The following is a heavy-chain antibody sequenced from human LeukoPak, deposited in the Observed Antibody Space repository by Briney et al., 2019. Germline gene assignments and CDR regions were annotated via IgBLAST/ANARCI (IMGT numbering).Heavy chain of an antibody. V-gene: IGHV1-18*01. CDR1: GYTFTSND. CDR2: VSVYNGNT. D-gene: IGHD6-19*01. J-gene: IGHJ4*02. Sequence: ASVKLSCNASGYTFTSNDISWVRHAPAQGHERMGCVSVYNGNTNYAQKLQGRVTMTTDKSTSTAYMELRSLRSDDTAVYYCARGVAGTVDYWGQGTLVTVSS. CDR3: ARGVAGTVDY.